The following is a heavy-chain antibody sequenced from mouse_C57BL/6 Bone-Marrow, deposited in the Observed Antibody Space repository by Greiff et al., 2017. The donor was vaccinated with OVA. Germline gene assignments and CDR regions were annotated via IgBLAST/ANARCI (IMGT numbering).Heavy chain of an antibody. V-gene: IGHV1-50*01. Sequence: VQLQQPGAELVKPGASVKLSCKASGYTFTRYWMQWVKQRPGQGLEWIGEIDPSDSYTNYNQKFKGKATLTVDTSSSTAYMQLSSLTSEDSAVYYCACGNFRGYWGQGTTLTVSS. CDR2: IDPSDSYT. D-gene: IGHD2-1*01. J-gene: IGHJ2*01. CDR1: GYTFTRYW. CDR3: ACGNFRGY.